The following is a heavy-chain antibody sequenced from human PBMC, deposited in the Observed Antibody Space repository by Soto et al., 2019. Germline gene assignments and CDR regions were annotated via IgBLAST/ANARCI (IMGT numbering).Heavy chain of an antibody. CDR2: IIPIFGTA. V-gene: IGHV1-69*12. D-gene: IGHD3-16*01. CDR3: ARARLMITFGGLGDGRWFAFDI. Sequence: QVQLVQSGAEVKKPGASVKVSCKASGGTFRSYAISWVRQAPGQGLEWMGGIIPIFGTANYAQKFQGRVTITADEATSTAYMELSSLRSEDTAVYYCARARLMITFGGLGDGRWFAFDIWGQGTMVTVSS. J-gene: IGHJ3*02. CDR1: GGTFRSYA.